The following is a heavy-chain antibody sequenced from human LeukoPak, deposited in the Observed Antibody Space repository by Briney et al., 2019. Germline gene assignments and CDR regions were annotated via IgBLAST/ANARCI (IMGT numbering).Heavy chain of an antibody. J-gene: IGHJ6*03. V-gene: IGHV3-48*03. CDR2: ISSSGSTI. CDR3: ARDFEYSGYDSYYYYMDV. CDR1: GFTFSSYE. Sequence: GGSLRLSCAASGFTFSSYEMNWVRQAPGKGLEWVSYISSSGSTIYYADSVKGRFTISRDNAKNSLYLQMNSLRAEDTAVYYCARDFEYSGYDSYYYYMDVWGKGTTVTISS. D-gene: IGHD5-12*01.